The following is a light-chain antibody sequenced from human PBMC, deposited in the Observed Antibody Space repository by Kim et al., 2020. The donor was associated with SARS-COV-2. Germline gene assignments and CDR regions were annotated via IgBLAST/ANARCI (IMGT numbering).Light chain of an antibody. V-gene: IGLV3-1*01. CDR1: KLGDKY. Sequence: VSPGQTASISCSGDKLGDKYACWYQQKPGQSTVLVIYQDSKRPSGIPERFSGSNSGNTATLTISGTQAMDEADYYCQAWDSSIVFGGGTQLTVL. J-gene: IGLJ2*01. CDR2: QDS. CDR3: QAWDSSIV.